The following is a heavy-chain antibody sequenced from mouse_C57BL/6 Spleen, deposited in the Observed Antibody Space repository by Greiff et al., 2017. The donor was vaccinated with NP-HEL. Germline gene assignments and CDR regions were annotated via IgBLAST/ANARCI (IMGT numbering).Heavy chain of an antibody. V-gene: IGHV3-6*01. CDR3: ARDPDYDYYAMDY. J-gene: IGHJ4*01. D-gene: IGHD2-4*01. CDR1: GYSITSGYY. CDR2: ISYDGSN. Sequence: VQLKESGPGLVKPSQSLSLTCSVTGYSITSGYYWNWIRQFPGNKLEWMGYISYDGSNNYNPSLKNRIPITRDTSKNQFFLKLNSVTTEDTATYYCARDPDYDYYAMDYWGQGTSVTVSS.